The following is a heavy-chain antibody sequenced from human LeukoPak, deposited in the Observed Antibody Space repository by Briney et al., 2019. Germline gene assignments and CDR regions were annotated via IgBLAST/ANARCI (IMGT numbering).Heavy chain of an antibody. CDR3: ARDPRRGSSAYDYGFDY. Sequence: PSKTLSLTCTVSGGSISSYYWSWIRQSAGKGLEWIGRLSTSGPTNYNPSLKSRVTMSLDTSNNHFSLKLSSVTAADTAVYYCARDPRRGSSAYDYGFDYWGQGTLVTVSS. D-gene: IGHD5-12*01. CDR2: LSTSGPT. V-gene: IGHV4-4*07. J-gene: IGHJ4*02. CDR1: GGSISSYY.